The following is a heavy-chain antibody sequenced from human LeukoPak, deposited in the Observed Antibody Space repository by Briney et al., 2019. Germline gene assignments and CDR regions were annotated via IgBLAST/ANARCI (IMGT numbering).Heavy chain of an antibody. J-gene: IGHJ6*04. CDR2: IYYSGTA. CDR3: ARVGYYYASGRTLGMDV. D-gene: IGHD3-10*01. Sequence: SETLSLTCNVSGGSISSSNYYWGWVRQPPGKWLEWIGSIYYSGTAYYNPSLKSRVTISVDTSKNQFSLKLTSVTAADTAVYYCARVGYYYASGRTLGMDVWDKGTTVTVSS. V-gene: IGHV4-39*07. CDR1: GGSISSSNYY.